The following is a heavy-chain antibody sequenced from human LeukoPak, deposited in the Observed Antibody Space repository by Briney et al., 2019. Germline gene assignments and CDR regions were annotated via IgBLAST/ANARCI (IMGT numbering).Heavy chain of an antibody. CDR1: GYSFTSYG. CDR3: AASSISALSSDY. D-gene: IGHD6-6*01. Sequence: ASVKVSCKASGYSFTSYGISWVRQAPGQGLEWMGWISAYNGNTNYAQKLQGRVTITTDTSTSTAYLELRSLRSDDTAVYYCAASSISALSSDYWGREPWSPSPQ. V-gene: IGHV1-18*01. CDR2: ISAYNGNT. J-gene: IGHJ4*02.